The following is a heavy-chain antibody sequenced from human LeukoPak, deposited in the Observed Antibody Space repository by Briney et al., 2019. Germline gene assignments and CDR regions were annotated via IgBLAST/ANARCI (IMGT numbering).Heavy chain of an antibody. V-gene: IGHV4-34*01. CDR1: GGSFSGYY. D-gene: IGHD6-19*01. CDR2: TNHSGST. CDR3: AKTNSGWMYYFDY. Sequence: SETLSLTCAVYGGSFSGYYWSWIRQPPGKGLEWIGETNHSGSTNYNPSLKSRVTISVDTSKNQFSLKLSSVTAADTAVYYCAKTNSGWMYYFDYWGQGTLVTVSS. J-gene: IGHJ4*02.